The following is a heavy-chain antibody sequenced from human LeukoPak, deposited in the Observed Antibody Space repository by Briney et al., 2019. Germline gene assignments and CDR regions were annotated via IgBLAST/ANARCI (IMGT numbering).Heavy chain of an antibody. V-gene: IGHV4-34*01. CDR1: GGSFSGYY. D-gene: IGHD6-19*01. Sequence: SETLSLTCAVYGGSFSGYYWSWVRQPPGKGLEWIGEIYHSGSTNYNPSLKSRVTISVDKSKNQFSLKLSSVTAADTAVYYCARRLIAVAGRFDYWGQGTLVTVSS. CDR3: ARRLIAVAGRFDY. CDR2: IYHSGST. J-gene: IGHJ4*02.